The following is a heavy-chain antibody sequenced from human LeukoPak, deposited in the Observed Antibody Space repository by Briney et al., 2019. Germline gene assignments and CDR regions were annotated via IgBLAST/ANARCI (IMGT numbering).Heavy chain of an antibody. V-gene: IGHV4-31*03. Sequence: PSETLSLTCTVSGGSISSGGYYWSWICQHPGKGLEWIGYIYYSGSTYYNPSLKSRVTISVDTSKNQFSLKLSSVTAADTAVYYCARDVSRGGVDPWGQGTLVTVSS. CDR2: IYYSGST. CDR1: GGSISSGGYY. J-gene: IGHJ5*02. CDR3: ARDVSRGGVDP. D-gene: IGHD3-16*01.